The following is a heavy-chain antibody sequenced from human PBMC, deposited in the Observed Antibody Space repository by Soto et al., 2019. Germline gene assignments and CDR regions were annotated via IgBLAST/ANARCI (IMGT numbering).Heavy chain of an antibody. V-gene: IGHV4-30-4*01. Sequence: VQLRESGPGLVKPSQTLSLTCTVSGDSISSGNKYWSWIRQPPGKGLEWIGYVFSSGTTYYNPSIKGRVSISLGASENQFSLKFASVTDADSAVYYCARVPSPFDYYYAMDVWGQGTTVTVSS. CDR2: VFSSGTT. D-gene: IGHD3-16*01. J-gene: IGHJ6*02. CDR1: GDSISSGNKY. CDR3: ARVPSPFDYYYAMDV.